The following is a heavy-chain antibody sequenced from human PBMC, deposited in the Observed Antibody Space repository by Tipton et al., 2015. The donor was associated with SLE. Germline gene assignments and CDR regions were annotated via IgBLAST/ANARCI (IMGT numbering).Heavy chain of an antibody. CDR2: IHHSGKT. J-gene: IGHJ4*02. Sequence: TLSLTCAVSGYSITYDHNWGWIRQPPGKGLEWVGSIHHSGKTYYNPSLKSRVTMSVDTSKNHLSLNLSSVTAADTAVYYCARPSRGHGDYDNWGQGTQVTVSS. D-gene: IGHD4-17*01. CDR3: ARPSRGHGDYDN. CDR1: GYSITYDHN. V-gene: IGHV4-38-2*01.